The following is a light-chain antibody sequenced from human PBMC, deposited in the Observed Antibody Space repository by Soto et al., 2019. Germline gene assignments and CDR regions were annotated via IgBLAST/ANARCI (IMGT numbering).Light chain of an antibody. CDR2: EVT. Sequence: SGRTQPPSASGSPGQSVTISCTGTSSDVGGYNYVSWYQQHPGKAPKLMIYEVTKRPSGVPDRFSGSKSGNTASLTVSGLQAEDEADYFCCSHAGDNTYVFGTGTKVTVL. CDR1: SSDVGGYNY. J-gene: IGLJ1*01. V-gene: IGLV2-8*01. CDR3: CSHAGDNTYV.